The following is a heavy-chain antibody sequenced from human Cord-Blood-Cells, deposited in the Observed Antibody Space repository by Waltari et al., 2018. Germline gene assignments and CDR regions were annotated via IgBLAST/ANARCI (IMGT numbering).Heavy chain of an antibody. D-gene: IGHD3-10*01. Sequence: EVQLVQSGAEVKKPGESLKISCKGSGYSFNSYWIGWVRQMPGKGLEWMGIIYPGDSDTRSSPSFQGQVAMSADTSISTAYLQWSSLKASDTAMYYCARRDGSGSYLRYYYGMDVWGQGTTVTVSS. CDR2: IYPGDSDT. J-gene: IGHJ6*02. V-gene: IGHV5-51*01. CDR3: ARRDGSGSYLRYYYGMDV. CDR1: GYSFNSYW.